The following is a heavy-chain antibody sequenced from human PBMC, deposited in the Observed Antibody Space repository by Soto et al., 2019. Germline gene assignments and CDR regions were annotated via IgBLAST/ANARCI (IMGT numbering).Heavy chain of an antibody. CDR3: ARESWLDTSGGFDY. Sequence: KGLESVSYISISSSTIYYADSVKGRFTISRDNAKNSLYLQMNSLRDEDTAVYYCARESWLDTSGGFDYWGQVTLVTVSS. D-gene: IGHD6-19*01. J-gene: IGHJ4*02. V-gene: IGHV3-48*02. CDR2: ISISSSTI.